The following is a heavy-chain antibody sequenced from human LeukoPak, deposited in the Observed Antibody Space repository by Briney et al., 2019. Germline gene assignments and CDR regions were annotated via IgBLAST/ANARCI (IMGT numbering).Heavy chain of an antibody. J-gene: IGHJ3*02. V-gene: IGHV4-59*11. Sequence: PSETLSLTCNFSAVSISRHFWSWIRQTPEKGLEWLGYVFSSGSTNYNPSLKSRVTISVDTSKNQFSLKLSSVTAADTAVYYCARAAGGAYYAFDIWGQGTMVTVSS. CDR1: AVSISRHF. CDR2: VFSSGST. D-gene: IGHD3-16*01. CDR3: ARAAGGAYYAFDI.